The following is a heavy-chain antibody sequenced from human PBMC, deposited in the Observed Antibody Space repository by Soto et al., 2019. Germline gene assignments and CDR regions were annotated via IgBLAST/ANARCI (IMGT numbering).Heavy chain of an antibody. Sequence: GASVKVSCKASGYAFTSYGFSWVRQAPGQGLEWMGRIIPILGIANYAQKFQGRVTITADKSTSTAYMELSSLRSEDTAVYYCARDLGYGDYDYWGQGTLVTVSS. CDR1: GYAFTSYG. V-gene: IGHV1-69*04. J-gene: IGHJ4*02. D-gene: IGHD4-17*01. CDR3: ARDLGYGDYDY. CDR2: IIPILGIA.